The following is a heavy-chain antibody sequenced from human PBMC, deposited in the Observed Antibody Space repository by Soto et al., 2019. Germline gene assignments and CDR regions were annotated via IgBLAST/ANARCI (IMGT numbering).Heavy chain of an antibody. CDR3: AGRAYSSSPDYYYNGMDV. CDR1: GGSFSGYY. CDR2: INHSGST. V-gene: IGHV4-34*01. Sequence: QVQLQQWGAGLLKPSETLSLTCAVYGGSFSGYYWSWIRQPPGKGLEWIGEINHSGSTNYNPSLTSRGTISAEQSKYKFSLKLSTVPAEDTAVYYCAGRAYSSSPDYYYNGMDVWGQGTTVTVSS. D-gene: IGHD6-6*01. J-gene: IGHJ6*02.